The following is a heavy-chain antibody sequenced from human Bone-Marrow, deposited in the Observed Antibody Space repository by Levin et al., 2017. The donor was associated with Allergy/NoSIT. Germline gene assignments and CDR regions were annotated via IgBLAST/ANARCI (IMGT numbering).Heavy chain of an antibody. V-gene: IGHV3-48*01. CDR1: GFPFNMYA. CDR3: ARDHYGDDGDYFDY. Sequence: GESLKISCSASGFPFNMYAFNWVRQAPGKGLEWVSYIGGSGTLIDYADSVKGRFTISRDNAKNSLFLQMNSLTAEDTAVYYCARDHYGDDGDYFDYWGQGTLVTVSS. J-gene: IGHJ4*02. CDR2: IGGSGTLI. D-gene: IGHD4-17*01.